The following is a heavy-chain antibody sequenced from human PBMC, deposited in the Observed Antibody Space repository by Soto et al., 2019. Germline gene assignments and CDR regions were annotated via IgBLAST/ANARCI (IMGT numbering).Heavy chain of an antibody. CDR3: ARDGNFAFRGYSFAFDL. V-gene: IGHV1-2*06. D-gene: IGHD5-18*01. CDR1: GYRFTTYY. J-gene: IGHJ4*02. Sequence: ASVKVSCKASGYRFTTYYIHWVRQAPGQGLEWMGRMNIDTGGTTYAQKFQGRVTMTRDTSISTAYMEVSSVKSDDTAMYYCARDGNFAFRGYSFAFDLWGQGTLVTVSS. CDR2: MNIDTGGT.